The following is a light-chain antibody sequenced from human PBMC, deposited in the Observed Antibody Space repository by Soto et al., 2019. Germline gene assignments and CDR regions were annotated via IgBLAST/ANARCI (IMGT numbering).Light chain of an antibody. CDR2: EGT. V-gene: IGLV2-23*01. J-gene: IGLJ1*01. CDR1: SSDVGSYNL. Sequence: QSALAQPASVSGSPGQSITISCVGSSSDVGSYNLVSWYQHHPGQAPRLLFYEGTKRPSGVPNRFSASKAANTASLTLSGLQAEDEADYYCCSYAGSNSYVFGSGTKVTGL. CDR3: CSYAGSNSYV.